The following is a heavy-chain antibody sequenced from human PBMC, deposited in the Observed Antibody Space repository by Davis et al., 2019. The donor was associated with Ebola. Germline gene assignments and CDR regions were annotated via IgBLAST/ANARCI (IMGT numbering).Heavy chain of an antibody. J-gene: IGHJ3*02. CDR2: IYYSGST. V-gene: IGHV4-39*01. CDR1: GGSISSSSYY. CDR3: ARRNREYYYDSSGYYYTLGAFDI. D-gene: IGHD3-22*01. Sequence: MPSETLSLTCTVSGGSISSSSYYWGWIRQPPGKGLEWIGSIYYSGSTYYNPSLKSRVTISVDTSKNQFSLKLSSVTAADTAVYYCARRNREYYYDSSGYYYTLGAFDIWGQGTMVTVSS.